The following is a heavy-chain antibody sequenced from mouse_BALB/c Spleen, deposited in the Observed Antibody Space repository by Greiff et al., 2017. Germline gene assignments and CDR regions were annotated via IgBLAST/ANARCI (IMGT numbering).Heavy chain of an antibody. CDR2: INPGSGGT. CDR1: GYAFTNYL. J-gene: IGHJ4*01. D-gene: IGHD2-14*01. V-gene: IGHV1-54*01. CDR3: ARSDYRDYAMDY. Sequence: QVQLQQSGAELVRPGTSVKVSCKASGYAFTNYLIEWVKQRPGQGLEWIGVINPGSGGTNYNEKFKGKATLTADKSSSTAYMQLSSLTSDDSAVYFCARSDYRDYAMDYWGQGTSVTVSS.